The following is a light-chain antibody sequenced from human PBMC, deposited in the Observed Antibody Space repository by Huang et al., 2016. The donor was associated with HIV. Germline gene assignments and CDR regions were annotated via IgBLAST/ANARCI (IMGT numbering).Light chain of an antibody. V-gene: IGKV3-20*01. CDR1: QSVISSY. J-gene: IGKJ3*01. CDR3: QHYGRSPPFT. CDR2: GAS. Sequence: EIVLTQSPVTLSLSPGDTATLSCRASQSVISSYLAWYQQKPGQTPRLLIYGASSRAACIPDRFRGSGSGTEYTLTINNLEPEDFAVYFCQHYGRSPPFTFGPGTKVHIK.